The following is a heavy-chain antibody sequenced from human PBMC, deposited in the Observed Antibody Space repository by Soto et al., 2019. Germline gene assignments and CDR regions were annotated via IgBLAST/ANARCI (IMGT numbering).Heavy chain of an antibody. Sequence: EVQLLESGGGLVLPGGSLRLSCAGSGFTPTTTPLSWVRQPPGKGLEWVTTISGTASRTYYVDSVKGRFFISRDNSKNTMTLQMNNLTLDDTAVYYCATSFRYFDNWGHGTRVTVSS. CDR3: ATSFRYFDN. CDR2: ISGTASRT. D-gene: IGHD3-9*01. J-gene: IGHJ4*01. V-gene: IGHV3-23*01. CDR1: GFTPTTTP.